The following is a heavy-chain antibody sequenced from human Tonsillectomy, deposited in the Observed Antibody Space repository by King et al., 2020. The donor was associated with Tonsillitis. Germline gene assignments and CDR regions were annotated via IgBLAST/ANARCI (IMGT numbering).Heavy chain of an antibody. Sequence: VQLVESGGGVVQPGRSLRLSCAASGFTFSSYGMHWVRQAPGKGLEWVAVIWYEGSNKYYADSVKGRFTISRDNSKNTLYLQMNSLRAEDTAVYYCARTRTAYYDFWSGYSHDAFDIWGQGTMVTVSS. V-gene: IGHV3-33*01. CDR3: ARTRTAYYDFWSGYSHDAFDI. CDR1: GFTFSSYG. CDR2: IWYEGSNK. D-gene: IGHD3-3*01. J-gene: IGHJ3*02.